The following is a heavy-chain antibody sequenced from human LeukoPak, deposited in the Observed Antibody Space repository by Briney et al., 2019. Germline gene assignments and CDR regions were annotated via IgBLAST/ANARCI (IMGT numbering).Heavy chain of an antibody. J-gene: IGHJ4*02. D-gene: IGHD6-13*01. CDR2: ISASYGT. CDR1: GFTFSTYA. Sequence: QPGGSLRLSCAASGFTFSTYAMSWVRQAPGKGLEWVSGISASYGTYYADSVKGRFTISRDNSKNTLYLQMNSLRAEDTAVYYCAKRRSAAAAPLPFDYWGQGTLVTVSS. V-gene: IGHV3-23*01. CDR3: AKRRSAAAAPLPFDY.